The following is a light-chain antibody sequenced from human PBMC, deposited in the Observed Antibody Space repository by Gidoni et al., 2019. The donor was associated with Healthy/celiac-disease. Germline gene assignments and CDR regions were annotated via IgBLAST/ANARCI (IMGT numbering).Light chain of an antibody. J-gene: IGKJ5*01. CDR1: QSISSY. Sequence: DIQMTQSPSSLSASVGDRVNITCRASQSISSYLNWYQQKPGKAPKLLIDAASSLQSGVPSRFSGSGAGTEFTLTISSLQPEDFATYYCQQSYSTPITFGQGTRLEIK. V-gene: IGKV1-39*01. CDR2: AAS. CDR3: QQSYSTPIT.